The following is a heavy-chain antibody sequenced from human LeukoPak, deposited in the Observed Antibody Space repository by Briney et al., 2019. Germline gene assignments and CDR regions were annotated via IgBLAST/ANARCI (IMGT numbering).Heavy chain of an antibody. Sequence: AGGSLRLSCAASGFTYTNYWMSWVRQPPGKGLEWVANIKQDGREKYYVDSVKGRFTISRDNAQNSLYLQMNSLRAEDTAVYYCARDAYKDRYFDYWGQGTLVTVSS. CDR2: IKQDGREK. CDR1: GFTYTNYW. CDR3: ARDAYKDRYFDY. V-gene: IGHV3-7*01. D-gene: IGHD5-24*01. J-gene: IGHJ4*02.